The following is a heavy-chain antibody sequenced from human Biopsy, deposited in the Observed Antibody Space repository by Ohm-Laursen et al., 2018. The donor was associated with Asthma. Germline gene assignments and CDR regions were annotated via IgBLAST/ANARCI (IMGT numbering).Heavy chain of an antibody. CDR1: GTHFGSYN. CDR3: AREGGDYLSGYYYYYGMDV. D-gene: IGHD4-17*01. CDR2: ITFDGSTQ. V-gene: IGHV3-30-3*01. Sequence: SLRLSCAASGTHFGSYNMHWARQAPGKGLEWVAVITFDGSTQHYGDSAKGRFTISRDNSKNTLYLQMNSLRAEDTAVYYCAREGGDYLSGYYYYYGMDVWGQGTTVTVSS. J-gene: IGHJ6*02.